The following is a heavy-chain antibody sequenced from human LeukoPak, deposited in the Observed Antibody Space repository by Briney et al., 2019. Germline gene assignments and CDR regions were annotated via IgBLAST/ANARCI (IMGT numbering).Heavy chain of an antibody. J-gene: IGHJ6*04. Sequence: SETLSLTCTVSGGSIGGYYWGWIRQPAGKGLEWIGRFYTSGSTDYNPSLKSRVIISVDKSKNQFSLKLSSVTAADTAIYYCARETYMDVWGRGITVTVSS. CDR1: GGSIGGYY. V-gene: IGHV4-4*07. CDR3: ARETYMDV. CDR2: FYTSGST.